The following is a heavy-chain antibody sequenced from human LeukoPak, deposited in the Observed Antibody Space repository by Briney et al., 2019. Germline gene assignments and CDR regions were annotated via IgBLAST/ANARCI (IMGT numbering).Heavy chain of an antibody. D-gene: IGHD5-12*01. J-gene: IGHJ4*02. CDR1: GYTFTDYY. Sequence: ASVKVSFKASGYTFTDYYMHWVRQAPGQGLEWMGWINPNSGDTNSAQKFQGRVTMTRDTSIRTVYMEVSSLRSDDTAVYYCARERGGYDVVYWGQGTLVTVSS. CDR3: ARERGGYDVVY. CDR2: INPNSGDT. V-gene: IGHV1-2*02.